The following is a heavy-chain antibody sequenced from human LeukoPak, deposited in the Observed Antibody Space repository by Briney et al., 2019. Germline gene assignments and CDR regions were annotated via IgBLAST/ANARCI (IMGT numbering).Heavy chain of an antibody. CDR2: IYHSGST. D-gene: IGHD6-6*01. J-gene: IGHJ4*02. CDR3: ARALSSIAAQKGDYFDY. V-gene: IGHV4-38-2*02. CDR1: GYSISSGYY. Sequence: SETLSLTCTVSGYSISSGYYWGWIRQPPGKGLEWIGSIYHSGSTYYNPSLKSRVTISVDKSKNRFSLKLSSVTAADTAVYYCARALSSIAAQKGDYFDYWGQGTLVTVSS.